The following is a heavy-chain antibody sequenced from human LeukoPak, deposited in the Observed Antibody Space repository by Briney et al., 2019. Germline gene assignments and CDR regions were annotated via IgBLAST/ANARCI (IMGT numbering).Heavy chain of an antibody. CDR1: GYTFTSNG. J-gene: IGHJ4*02. Sequence: ASVKVSCKASGYTFTSNGLRWVRQAPGQGLEWMGWISAYNGNTNYAQKLQGRVTMTTDTSTSTAYMELRSLRSDDTAVYYCARASSSWYVDSWGQGTLVTVSS. D-gene: IGHD6-13*01. CDR3: ARASSSWYVDS. V-gene: IGHV1-18*01. CDR2: ISAYNGNT.